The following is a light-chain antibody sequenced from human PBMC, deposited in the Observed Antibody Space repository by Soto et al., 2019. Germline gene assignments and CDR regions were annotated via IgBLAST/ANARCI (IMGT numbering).Light chain of an antibody. J-gene: IGLJ2*01. CDR3: QTWGTGIHVV. CDR1: SWHSSYA. Sequence: VLTQSPSASASLGASVKLTCTLSSWHSSYAIAWHQQQPEKGPRYLMKLDSDGSHNKGDAIPDRFSGSSSGAERYLTISSLQSEDEADYYCQTWGTGIHVVFGGGTKLTVL. CDR2: LDSDGSH. V-gene: IGLV4-69*01.